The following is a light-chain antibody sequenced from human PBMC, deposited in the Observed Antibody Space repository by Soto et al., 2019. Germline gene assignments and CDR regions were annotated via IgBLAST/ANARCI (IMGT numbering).Light chain of an antibody. CDR2: STS. CDR1: TGAVTSGYY. J-gene: IGLJ2*01. CDR3: LLYYGGAVV. Sequence: QAVVTQEPSLNVSPGGTVTLTCASSTGAVTSGYYPNWFQQKPGQAPRALISSTSNKHSWTPARVSGSLLGGKAALTLSGVQPEDEAEYYCLLYYGGAVVFGGGTKLTVL. V-gene: IGLV7-43*01.